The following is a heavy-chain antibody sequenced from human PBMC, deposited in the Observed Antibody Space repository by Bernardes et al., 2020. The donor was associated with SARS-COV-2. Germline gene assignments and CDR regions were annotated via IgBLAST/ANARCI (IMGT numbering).Heavy chain of an antibody. V-gene: IGHV3-48*03. CDR2: IGSSGSPI. J-gene: IGHJ2*01. CDR3: ARSRGNIVILPGGPHWYFDL. CDR1: GFIFSIYE. Sequence: GGSLRLSCAASGFIFSIYEMNWLRQTPGKGLEWVSYIGSSGSPIHYADSVKGRFTISRDNAKNTLFLQMDSLRAEDTAIYYCARSRGNIVILPGGPHWYFDLWGRGRLVTVSS. D-gene: IGHD2-2*01.